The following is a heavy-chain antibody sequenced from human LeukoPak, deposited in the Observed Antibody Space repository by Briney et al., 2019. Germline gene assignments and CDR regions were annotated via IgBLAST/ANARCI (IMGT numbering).Heavy chain of an antibody. CDR2: IYSGGST. J-gene: IGHJ4*02. V-gene: IGHV3-66*02. Sequence: GGSLRLSCAALGFTVSGNYMSWVRQAPGKGLEWVSVIYSGGSTYYAESVKGRFTISRDSSRDTLYLQMNSVRADDTAVYYCARVSGAYSRFFDCWGQETLVTVSS. CDR3: ARVSGAYSRFFDC. CDR1: GFTVSGNY. D-gene: IGHD1-26*01.